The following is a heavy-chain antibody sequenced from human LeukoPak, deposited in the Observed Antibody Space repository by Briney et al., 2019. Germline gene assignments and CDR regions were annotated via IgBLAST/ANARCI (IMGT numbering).Heavy chain of an antibody. CDR1: GGSISSYY. CDR3: ARDLNAGSGSYGFDY. V-gene: IGHV4-59*01. Sequence: PSETLSLTCTVSGGSISSYYWSWIRQPPGKGLEWTGYIYYSGSTNYNPSLKSRVTISVDTSKNQFSLKLSSVTAADTAVYHCARDLNAGSGSYGFDYWGQGTLVTVSS. D-gene: IGHD3-10*01. J-gene: IGHJ4*02. CDR2: IYYSGST.